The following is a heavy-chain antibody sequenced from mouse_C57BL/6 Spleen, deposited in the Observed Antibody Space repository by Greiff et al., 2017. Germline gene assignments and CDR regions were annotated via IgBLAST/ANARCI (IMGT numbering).Heavy chain of an antibody. J-gene: IGHJ2*01. Sequence: VQLQQSGPELVKPGASVKISCKASGYAFSSSWMNWVKQRPGKGLEWIGRIYPGDGDTNYNGKFKGKATLTADKSSSTAYMQLSGLTSEDSAVYFCARPDYYGSSAWDYFDYWGQGTTLTVSS. CDR2: IYPGDGDT. V-gene: IGHV1-82*01. CDR1: GYAFSSSW. CDR3: ARPDYYGSSAWDYFDY. D-gene: IGHD1-1*01.